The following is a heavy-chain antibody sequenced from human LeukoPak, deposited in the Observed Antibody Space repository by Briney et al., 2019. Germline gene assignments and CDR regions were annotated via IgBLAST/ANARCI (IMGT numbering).Heavy chain of an antibody. CDR3: ASTPSKDFDY. CDR1: GGSFSGYY. J-gene: IGHJ4*02. V-gene: IGHV4-34*01. Sequence: SETLSLTCAVYGGSFSGYYWSWIRQPPGKGLEWIGEINHSGSTNYNPSLKSRVTISVDTSKNQFSLKLSSVTAADTAVYYCASTPSKDFDYWGQGTLVTVSS. CDR2: INHSGST.